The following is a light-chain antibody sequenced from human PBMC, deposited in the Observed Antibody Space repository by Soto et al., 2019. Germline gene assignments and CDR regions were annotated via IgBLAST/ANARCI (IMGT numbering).Light chain of an antibody. J-gene: IGLJ1*01. CDR1: NRDFGGYNY. CDR2: DVS. V-gene: IGLV2-14*01. CDR3: SSYTSSSTPYV. Sequence: QSVLTQPASVSGFPGQSITISCTGTNRDFGGYNYVSWYQQHPGKAPKLMIYDVSNRPSGVSNRFSGSKSGNTASLTISGLQAEDEADYYCSSYTSSSTPYVFGTGTKVTVL.